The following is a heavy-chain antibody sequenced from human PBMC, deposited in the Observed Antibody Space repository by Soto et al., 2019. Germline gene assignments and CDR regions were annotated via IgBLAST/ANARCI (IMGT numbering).Heavy chain of an antibody. CDR1: GGSFSGYY. CDR3: ARDRIAVAGIGWFDP. Sequence: ASETLSLTCAVYGGSFSGYYWSWIRQPPGKGPEWIGEINHSGSTNYNPSLKSRVTISVDTSKNQFSLKLSSVTAADTAVYYCARDRIAVAGIGWFDPWGQGTLVTVSS. J-gene: IGHJ5*02. D-gene: IGHD6-19*01. V-gene: IGHV4-34*01. CDR2: INHSGST.